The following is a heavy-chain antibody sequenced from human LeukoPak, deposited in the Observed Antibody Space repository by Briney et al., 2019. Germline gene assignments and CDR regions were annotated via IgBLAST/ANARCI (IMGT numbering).Heavy chain of an antibody. D-gene: IGHD2-2*01. CDR1: GFTFSSYA. J-gene: IGHJ6*02. CDR2: ISGIGGST. Sequence: GGSLRLSCAASGFTFSSYAMSWVGQAPGKGLEWVSAISGIGGSTYYADSVKGRFTISRDNSENTLYLQMNSLRAEDTAVYYCAKDVCSSTSCYLTGMDVWGQGTTVTVSS. V-gene: IGHV3-23*01. CDR3: AKDVCSSTSCYLTGMDV.